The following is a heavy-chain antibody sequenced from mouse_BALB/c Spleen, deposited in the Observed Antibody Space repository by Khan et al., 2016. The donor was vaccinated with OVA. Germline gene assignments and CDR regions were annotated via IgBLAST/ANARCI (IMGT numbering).Heavy chain of an antibody. V-gene: IGHV5-6-5*01. CDR1: GFTFSSYV. D-gene: IGHD2-14*01. J-gene: IGHJ2*01. CDR2: ISSSGST. CDR3: AREAYRYDEYYFDY. Sequence: EVMLVESGGGSVKPGGSLKLSCEVSGFTFSSYVMSWIRQTPEKRLEWVASISSSGSTYYPDSVKGRFTISSDNDRNVVYLQMSSLRSEDMAMYYCAREAYRYDEYYFDYWGQGTTRTVSS.